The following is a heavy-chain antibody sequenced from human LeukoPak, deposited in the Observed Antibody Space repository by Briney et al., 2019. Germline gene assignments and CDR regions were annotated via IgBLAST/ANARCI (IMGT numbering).Heavy chain of an antibody. CDR2: IYYSGST. CDR1: GGSISSSSYY. Sequence: PSETLSLTCTVSGGSISSSSYYWGWIRQPPGKGLEWIGSIYYSGSTYYNPSLKSRVTISVDTSKNQFSLKLSSVTAADTAVYYCASIEWELSIRVGWGQGTLVTVSS. V-gene: IGHV4-39*01. D-gene: IGHD1-26*01. J-gene: IGHJ4*02. CDR3: ASIEWELSIRVG.